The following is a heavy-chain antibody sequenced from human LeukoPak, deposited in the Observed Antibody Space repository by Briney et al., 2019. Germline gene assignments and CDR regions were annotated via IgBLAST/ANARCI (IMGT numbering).Heavy chain of an antibody. J-gene: IGHJ4*02. CDR3: ARQFNYDRPFDY. D-gene: IGHD4-11*01. CDR1: GFPFSSYE. Sequence: GGSLRLSCAASGFPFSSYEMNWVRQAPGKGLEWISVIRSSGITIYYADSVKGRFTISRDNTRNSLNLQMNSLRAEDTAIYYCARQFNYDRPFDYWGQGTLVTLSS. V-gene: IGHV3-48*03. CDR2: IRSSGITI.